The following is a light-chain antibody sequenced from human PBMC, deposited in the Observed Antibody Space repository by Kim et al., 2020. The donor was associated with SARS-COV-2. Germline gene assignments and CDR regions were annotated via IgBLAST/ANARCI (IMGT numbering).Light chain of an antibody. J-gene: IGKJ1*01. CDR3: QKYNSAPRWT. V-gene: IGKV1-27*01. Sequence: SVGDRVTITCRASQGISNYLAWYQQKPGKVPKLLIYAASALQSGVPSRFSGSGSGTDFTLTISSLQPEDVATYYCQKYNSAPRWTFGQGTKVDIK. CDR2: AAS. CDR1: QGISNY.